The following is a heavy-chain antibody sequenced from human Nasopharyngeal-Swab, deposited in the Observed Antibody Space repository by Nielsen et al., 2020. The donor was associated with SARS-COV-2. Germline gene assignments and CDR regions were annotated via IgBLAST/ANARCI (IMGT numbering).Heavy chain of an antibody. J-gene: IGHJ4*02. V-gene: IGHV1-69*13. D-gene: IGHD3-10*01. Sequence: SVKVSCKASGGTFSSYAISWVRQAPGQGLEWMGGIIPIFGTANYAQKFQGRVTITVDESTSTAYMELSSLRSEDTAVYYCVYGSGSYYNLYYWGQGTLVTVSS. CDR1: GGTFSSYA. CDR3: VYGSGSYYNLYY. CDR2: IIPIFGTA.